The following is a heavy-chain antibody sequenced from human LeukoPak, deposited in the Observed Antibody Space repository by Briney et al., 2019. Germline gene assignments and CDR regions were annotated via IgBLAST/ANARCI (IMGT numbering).Heavy chain of an antibody. Sequence: ASVTVSCKVSGYTLTELSMHWVRQAPGKGLEWMGGFDPEDGETIYAQKFQGRVTMTEDTSTDTAYMELSSLRSEDTAVYYCATWPSGSITIFLIFDYWGQGTLVTVSS. D-gene: IGHD3-9*01. V-gene: IGHV1-24*01. CDR1: GYTLTELS. J-gene: IGHJ4*02. CDR3: ATWPSGSITIFLIFDY. CDR2: FDPEDGET.